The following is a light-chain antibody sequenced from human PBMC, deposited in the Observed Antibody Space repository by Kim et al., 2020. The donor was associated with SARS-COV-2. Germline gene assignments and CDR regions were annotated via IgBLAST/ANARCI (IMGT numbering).Light chain of an antibody. V-gene: IGKV1-5*01. CDR3: QHYKGYPYT. CDR2: DVS. CDR1: QSFSDS. J-gene: IGKJ2*01. Sequence: SASVGDRVPITCRASQSFSDSLAWYQQKPGKAPKLLLYDVSSLENGVPSRFSGSGSGTEFTLTISSLQPDDYATYYCQHYKGYPYTFGQGTKLEI.